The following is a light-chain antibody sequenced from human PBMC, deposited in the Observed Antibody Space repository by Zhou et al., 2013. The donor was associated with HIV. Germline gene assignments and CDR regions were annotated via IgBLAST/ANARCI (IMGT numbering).Light chain of an antibody. Sequence: DIQMTQSPSTLSASVGDRVTITCRASQSITTWLAWYQQKPGKAPKLLIYKASSLESGVPSRFSGSGFGTEFTLTISSLQPDDFATYYCHQYNSYLYTFGQGTKLEIK. CDR2: KAS. CDR1: QSITTW. J-gene: IGKJ2*01. V-gene: IGKV1-5*03. CDR3: HQYNSYLYT.